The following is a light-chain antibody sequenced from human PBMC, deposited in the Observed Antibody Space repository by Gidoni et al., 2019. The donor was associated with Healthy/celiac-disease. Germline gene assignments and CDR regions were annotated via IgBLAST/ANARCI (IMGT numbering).Light chain of an antibody. CDR3: QQYGSSPVT. CDR1: QSVSSSY. CDR2: GAS. Sequence: EIVLTQSPGTLSLSPGERATLSCRASQSVSSSYLAWYPQKPGQAPRLLIYGASSRATGIPDRFSGSGSGTDFTLTISRLEPEEFAVYYCQQYGSSPVTFGQGTKVEIK. V-gene: IGKV3-20*01. J-gene: IGKJ1*01.